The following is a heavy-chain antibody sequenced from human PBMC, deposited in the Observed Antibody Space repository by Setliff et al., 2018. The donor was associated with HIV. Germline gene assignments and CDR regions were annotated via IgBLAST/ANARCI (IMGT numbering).Heavy chain of an antibody. J-gene: IGHJ5*02. CDR2: IDSSGTT. V-gene: IGHV4-4*07. D-gene: IGHD3-10*01. CDR1: GGSFGVYR. CDR3: ARDRHSSGLGSYGP. Sequence: PSETLSLTCTISGGSFGVYRWSWIRQSAGRGLGWIGRIDSSGTTDYKPSLKGRVAISVDTSRNQFSLRVPSVTAADTAVYFCARDRHSSGLGSYGPWGPGILVTVSS.